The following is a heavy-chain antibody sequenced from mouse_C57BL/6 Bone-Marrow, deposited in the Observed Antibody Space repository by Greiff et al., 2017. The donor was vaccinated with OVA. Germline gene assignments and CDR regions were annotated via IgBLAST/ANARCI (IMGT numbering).Heavy chain of an antibody. Sequence: QVQLQQPGAELVRPGSSVKLSCKASGYTFTSYWMHWVKQRPIQGLEWIGNIDPSDSETHYNQKFKDKATLTVDKSSSTAYMQLSSLTSEDSAVYYCARNYGSPGYFDYWGQGTTLTVSS. J-gene: IGHJ2*01. CDR3: ARNYGSPGYFDY. CDR2: IDPSDSET. D-gene: IGHD1-1*01. V-gene: IGHV1-52*01. CDR1: GYTFTSYW.